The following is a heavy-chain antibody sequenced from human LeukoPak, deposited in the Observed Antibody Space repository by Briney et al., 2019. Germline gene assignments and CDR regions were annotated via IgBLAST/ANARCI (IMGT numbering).Heavy chain of an antibody. V-gene: IGHV4-38-2*02. CDR3: ARDAIEWVVVAAMGWFDP. CDR1: GYSISSGYY. D-gene: IGHD2-15*01. J-gene: IGHJ5*02. CDR2: IYHSGST. Sequence: PSETLSLTCTVSGYSISSGYYWGWIRPPPGKGLEWIGNIYHSGSTYYNPSLKSRVTISVDTSKNQFSLKLSSVTAADTAVYYCARDAIEWVVVAAMGWFDPWGQGTLVTVSS.